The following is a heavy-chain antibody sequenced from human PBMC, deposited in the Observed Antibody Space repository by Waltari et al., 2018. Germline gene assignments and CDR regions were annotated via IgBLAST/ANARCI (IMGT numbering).Heavy chain of an antibody. CDR2: ISVSGRTI. CDR3: ARGPAFDI. CDR1: GFTFSGFI. J-gene: IGHJ3*02. V-gene: IGHV3-48*02. Sequence: EVQVVESGGGLVQPGGSLRLPCAVSGFTFSGFIMNWVRQAPGKGVEWVAYISVSGRTIYYGDSVQGRFTISRDNAKNSLFLQMTSLRDDDTAVYYCARGPAFDIWGQGTMVTVSA.